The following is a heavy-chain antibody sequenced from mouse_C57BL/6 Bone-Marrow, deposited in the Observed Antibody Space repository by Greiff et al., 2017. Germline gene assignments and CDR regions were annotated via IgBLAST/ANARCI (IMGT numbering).Heavy chain of an antibody. J-gene: IGHJ4*01. V-gene: IGHV2-2*01. CDR1: GFSLTSYG. Sequence: QVQLQQSGPGLVQPSQSLSITCTVSGFSLTSYGVHWVRQSPGKGLEWLGVIWSGGSTDYNAAFISRLSISKDNSKSQVFFKMNSLQADDTAIYYCARNSSPGLDYAMDYWGQGTSVTVSS. D-gene: IGHD2-2*01. CDR3: ARNSSPGLDYAMDY. CDR2: IWSGGST.